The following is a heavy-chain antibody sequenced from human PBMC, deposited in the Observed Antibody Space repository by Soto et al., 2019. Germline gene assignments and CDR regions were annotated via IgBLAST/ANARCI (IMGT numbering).Heavy chain of an antibody. CDR2: IIPIFGTA. D-gene: IGHD3-22*01. J-gene: IGHJ3*02. CDR1: GYTFTSYC. CDR3: ARARRSSGYPDAFDI. Sequence: SVKVSCKASGYTFTSYCIHWVRQAPGQGLEWMGGIIPIFGTANYAQKFQGRVTITADESTSTAYMELSSLRSEDTAVYYCARARRSSGYPDAFDIWGQGTMVTVSS. V-gene: IGHV1-69*13.